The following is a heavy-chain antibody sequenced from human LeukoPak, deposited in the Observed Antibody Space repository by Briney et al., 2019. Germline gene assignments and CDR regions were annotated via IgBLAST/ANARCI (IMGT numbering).Heavy chain of an antibody. Sequence: PGGSLRLSCAASGFTFSSYAMSWVRQAPGKGLEWVSGISGSGTGTYYADSVKGRFTISRDNSKNTLYLQMNSLRAEDTAVYYCAKGLYQYYGSGSYTLDYWGQGIQVTVSS. V-gene: IGHV3-23*01. D-gene: IGHD3-10*01. J-gene: IGHJ4*02. CDR2: ISGSGTGT. CDR1: GFTFSSYA. CDR3: AKGLYQYYGSGSYTLDY.